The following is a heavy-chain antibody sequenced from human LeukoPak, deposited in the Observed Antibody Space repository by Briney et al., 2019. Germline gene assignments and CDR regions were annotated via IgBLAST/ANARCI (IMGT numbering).Heavy chain of an antibody. CDR1: GYTFTGYY. D-gene: IGHD6-19*01. V-gene: IGHV1-2*02. CDR2: INPNSGGT. J-gene: IGHJ4*02. CDR3: ARAYGYSSGWGY. Sequence: SVTVSCKASGYTFTGYYMHWVRQAPGQGLEWMGWINPNSGGTNYAQKFQGRVTMTRDTSISTAYMELSRLRSDDTAVYYCARAYGYSSGWGYWGQGTLLAAYS.